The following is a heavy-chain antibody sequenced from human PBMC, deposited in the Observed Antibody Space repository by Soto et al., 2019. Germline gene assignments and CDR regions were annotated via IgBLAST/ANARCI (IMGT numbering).Heavy chain of an antibody. V-gene: IGHV3-53*01. CDR1: GVTVSSNY. CDR2: IYTDGAT. CDR3: VRHSSGWHNYFDH. D-gene: IGHD6-19*01. J-gene: IGHJ4*02. Sequence: EVHLVDSGGGLIQPGGSLRLSCAASGVTVSSNYMSWVRQAPGRGLEWVSVIYTDGATYFSQSVKGRFTISRDTSKNTLFLQMNCLRAEDTAVYYCVRHSSGWHNYFDHWGQGTLVTVSS.